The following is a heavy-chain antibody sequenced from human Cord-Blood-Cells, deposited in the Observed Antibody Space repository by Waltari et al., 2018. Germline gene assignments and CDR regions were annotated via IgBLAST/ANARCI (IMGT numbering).Heavy chain of an antibody. V-gene: IGHV4-59*11. Sequence: QVQLQESGPGLVKPSETLSLTCTVSGGSFSSHYWSWIRQPPGKGLEWIGYIYYSGSTNYNPSLKSRVTISVDTSKNQFSLKLSSVTAADTAVYYCARGALAWGHFDYWGQGTLVTVSS. J-gene: IGHJ4*02. CDR3: ARGALAWGHFDY. CDR1: GGSFSSHY. D-gene: IGHD7-27*01. CDR2: IYYSGST.